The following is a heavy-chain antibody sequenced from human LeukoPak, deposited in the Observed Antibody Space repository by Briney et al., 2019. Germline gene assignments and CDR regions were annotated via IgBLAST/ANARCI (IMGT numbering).Heavy chain of an antibody. CDR2: IYSGGT. V-gene: IGHV3-66*01. CDR1: GFTVSSNY. Sequence: GGSLRLSCAASGFTVSSNYMNWVRQAPGKGLEWVSHIYSGGTYYADSVKGRFTISRDNSKNTVYLQMNSLRAEDTAVYYCARGRKFFDYWGQGALVTVSS. J-gene: IGHJ4*02. CDR3: ARGRKFFDY.